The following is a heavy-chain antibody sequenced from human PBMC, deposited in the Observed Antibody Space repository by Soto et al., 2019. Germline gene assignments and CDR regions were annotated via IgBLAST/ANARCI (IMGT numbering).Heavy chain of an antibody. CDR2: MNPNSGNT. J-gene: IGHJ4*02. CDR1: GYTFTSYD. D-gene: IGHD3-3*01. Sequence: GASVKVSCKASGYTFTSYDINWVRQATGQGLEWMGWMNPNSGNTGYAQKFQGRVTMTRNTSISTAYVELSSLRSEDTAVYYCARVKFFGVVFVPFEYWGQGTLVTVSS. V-gene: IGHV1-8*01. CDR3: ARVKFFGVVFVPFEY.